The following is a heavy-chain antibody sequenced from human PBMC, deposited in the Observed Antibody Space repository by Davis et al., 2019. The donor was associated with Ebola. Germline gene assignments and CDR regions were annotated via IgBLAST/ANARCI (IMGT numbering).Heavy chain of an antibody. Sequence: GESLKISCAASGFTFSDYYMSWIRQAPGKGLEWVAVISYDGSNAHYADSVKGRFTISRDNSKNTQYLEMNRLRAEDTAVYYCARSVDIPVVPYFDSWGQGALVTVSS. CDR3: ARSVDIPVVPYFDS. CDR2: ISYDGSNA. CDR1: GFTFSDYY. J-gene: IGHJ4*02. D-gene: IGHD5-12*01. V-gene: IGHV3-30*03.